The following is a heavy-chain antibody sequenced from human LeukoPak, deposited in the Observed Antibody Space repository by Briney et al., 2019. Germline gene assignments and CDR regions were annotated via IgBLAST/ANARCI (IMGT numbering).Heavy chain of an antibody. J-gene: IGHJ4*02. CDR3: ARLQSERSSWYGKDY. D-gene: IGHD6-13*01. CDR1: GFSVSSNY. Sequence: GGSLRLSCAASGFSVSSNYMSWVRQAPGKGLEWVSIIYSGGSTYYADSVTGRFTISRDNSKNTLYLQMNSLRVEDTAVYYCARLQSERSSWYGKDYWGQGTLVTVSS. V-gene: IGHV3-53*01. CDR2: IYSGGST.